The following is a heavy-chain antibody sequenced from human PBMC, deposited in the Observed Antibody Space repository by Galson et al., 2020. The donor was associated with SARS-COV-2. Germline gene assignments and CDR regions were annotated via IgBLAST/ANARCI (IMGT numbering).Heavy chain of an antibody. CDR2: INHSGST. D-gene: IGHD3-10*01. CDR3: ARGGSITMVRGVIGETFDY. CDR1: GGSFSGYY. Sequence: AETRSPTCAVHGGSFSGYYSSWIRQPPGKGLEWSGEINHSGSTNYNPSPKSRVTISVDTSKNQFSLKLSAVTAADTAVYYCARGGSITMVRGVIGETFDYWGQGTLVTVSS. J-gene: IGHJ4*02. V-gene: IGHV4-34*01.